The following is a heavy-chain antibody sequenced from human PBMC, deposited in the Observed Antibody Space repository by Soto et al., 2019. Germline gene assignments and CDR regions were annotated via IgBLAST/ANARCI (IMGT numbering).Heavy chain of an antibody. V-gene: IGHV1-8*01. CDR2: MKPDSGHA. Sequence: QVQLVQSGAEVKKPGASVKVSCKASGYTFTNSDINWVRQAPGQGLEWMGWMKPDSGHAAYAQKFQGRVTLTTSTSTSTVYMEMRSLGSEDTAVYYCARRPHCSGGICYYGLDNWGQGTLVTVSS. CDR3: ARRPHCSGGICYYGLDN. CDR1: GYTFTNSD. J-gene: IGHJ4*02. D-gene: IGHD2-15*01.